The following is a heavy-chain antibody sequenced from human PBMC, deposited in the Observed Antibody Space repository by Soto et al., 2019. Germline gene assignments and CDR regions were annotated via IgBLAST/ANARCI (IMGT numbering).Heavy chain of an antibody. CDR3: AKDSITMVRGIMDV. CDR1: RFTFSSYA. D-gene: IGHD3-10*01. J-gene: IGHJ6*03. CDR2: ISGSGDST. V-gene: IGHV3-23*01. Sequence: GSLRLSCAASRFTFSSYAMSWVRQAPGKGLEWVSAISGSGDSTYYADSVKGRFTISRDNSKNTLYLQMNSLRAEDTAVYYCAKDSITMVRGIMDVWGKGTTVTVSS.